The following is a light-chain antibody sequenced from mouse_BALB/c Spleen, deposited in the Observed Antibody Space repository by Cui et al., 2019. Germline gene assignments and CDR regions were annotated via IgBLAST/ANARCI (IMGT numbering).Light chain of an antibody. CDR2: LAS. J-gene: IGKJ4*01. Sequence: IVMTQSQHFMCTSVGDRVSITCKDSQNVRTAVAWYQQKPGQSPKALIYLASSLHTGVPDRFTGSGSGTDFTLTISNVQSEDLADYFCLQHWNYPLTFGSGTKLKIK. V-gene: IGKV6-14*01. CDR1: QNVRTA. CDR3: LQHWNYPLT.